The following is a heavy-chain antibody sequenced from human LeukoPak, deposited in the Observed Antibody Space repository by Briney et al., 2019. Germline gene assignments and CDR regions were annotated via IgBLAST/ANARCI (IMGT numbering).Heavy chain of an antibody. CDR1: GFTVSNNY. J-gene: IGHJ4*02. D-gene: IGHD5-24*01. CDR2: IYSGGDT. Sequence: GGSLRLSCAASGFTVSNNYMSWVRHAPGKGLEWVSVIYSGGDTYYADSVKVRFTTSRDNSKNKLCLQMNSLRAEDTAVYYCARRELSTRTFDYWGQGTLVTVSS. CDR3: ARRELSTRTFDY. V-gene: IGHV3-66*01.